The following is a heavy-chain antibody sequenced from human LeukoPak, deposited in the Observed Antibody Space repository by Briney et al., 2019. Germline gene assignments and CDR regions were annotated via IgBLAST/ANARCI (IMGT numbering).Heavy chain of an antibody. CDR1: EFLFDSYA. D-gene: IGHD5-12*01. Sequence: GGSLRLSCAASEFLFDSYAMHWVRQAPGKGLEWVAIIWYDGNNKYYTDSVRGRFTISRDNSKNILYLEMNSLRPEDTAVYYCARGMGSGYEYYYYSYGMDVWGQGTTVTVSS. V-gene: IGHV3-33*01. J-gene: IGHJ6*02. CDR3: ARGMGSGYEYYYYSYGMDV. CDR2: IWYDGNNK.